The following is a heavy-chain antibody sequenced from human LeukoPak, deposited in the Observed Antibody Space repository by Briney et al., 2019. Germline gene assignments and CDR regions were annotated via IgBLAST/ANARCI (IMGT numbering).Heavy chain of an antibody. D-gene: IGHD1-20*01. CDR3: ASGITGTNNWFDP. J-gene: IGHJ5*02. CDR1: GFTVSSSY. CDR2: IYSGGST. V-gene: IGHV3-66*02. Sequence: PGGSLRLSCAASGFTVSSSYMSRVRQAPGKGLEWVSVIYSGGSTYYADSVKGRFTISRDNSKNTLYLQMNSLRAEDTAVYYCASGITGTNNWFDPWGQGTLVTVSS.